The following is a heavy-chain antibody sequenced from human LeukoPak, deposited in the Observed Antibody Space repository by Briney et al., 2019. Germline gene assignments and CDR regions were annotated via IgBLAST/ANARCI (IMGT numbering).Heavy chain of an antibody. CDR3: ARRAAGNFNYYNLSDP. D-gene: IGHD6-13*01. Sequence: ASVKVSCKASGYTFTSCDINWVRQATGQGLEWMGWMNPNSGNTGYAQKFQGRVTMTRNTSISTAYMELSSLRSEDTAVYYCARRAAGNFNYYNLSDPWGQGTLVTVYS. CDR1: GYTFTSCD. V-gene: IGHV1-8*01. CDR2: MNPNSGNT. J-gene: IGHJ5*02.